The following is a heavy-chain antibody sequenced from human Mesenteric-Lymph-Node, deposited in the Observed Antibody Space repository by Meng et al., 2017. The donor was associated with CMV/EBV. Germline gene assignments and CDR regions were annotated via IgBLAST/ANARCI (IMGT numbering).Heavy chain of an antibody. J-gene: IGHJ4*02. CDR2: IRHDGSNK. Sequence: GGSLRLSCAASGFTFSNYGMHWVRQAPGKGLEWVAFIRHDGSNKYYADSVKGRFTISRDNSKNTLYLQMNSLRTEDTAVYYCARSYLGYWGQGTLVTVSS. V-gene: IGHV3-30*02. D-gene: IGHD2-21*01. CDR1: GFTFSNYG. CDR3: ARSYLGY.